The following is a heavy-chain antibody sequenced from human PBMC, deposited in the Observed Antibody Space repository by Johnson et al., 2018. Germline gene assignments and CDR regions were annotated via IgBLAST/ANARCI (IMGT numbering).Heavy chain of an antibody. CDR1: GLTFGDYA. V-gene: IGHV3-49*03. D-gene: IGHD2-21*02. Sequence: VQLVESGGGLVQPGRSLRLSCTASGLTFGDYAMNWFRQAPGKGLEWVGFIRSKAYGGTTEYAASVKGRFTISRDDSKSIAYLQMNSLKTEDTAGYYCTEAYWDGDCPPHFDYWGQGTLVTVSS. CDR2: IRSKAYGGTT. J-gene: IGHJ4*02. CDR3: TEAYWDGDCPPHFDY.